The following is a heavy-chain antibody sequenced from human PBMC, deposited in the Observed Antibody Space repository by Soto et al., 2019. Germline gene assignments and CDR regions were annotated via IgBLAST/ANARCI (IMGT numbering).Heavy chain of an antibody. V-gene: IGHV3-48*03. Sequence: EEQLVESGGGFVQPGGSLRLSCVVSGFSFSSFEMNWVRQAPGKGLEWVSYISGSGTTTYYADSVKGRFTTSRDNAKNSLYLQMNTLSAEDTALYYCARDSRNSYGLDVW. CDR1: GFSFSSFE. J-gene: IGHJ6*01. CDR2: ISGSGTTT. CDR3: ARDSRNSYGLDV.